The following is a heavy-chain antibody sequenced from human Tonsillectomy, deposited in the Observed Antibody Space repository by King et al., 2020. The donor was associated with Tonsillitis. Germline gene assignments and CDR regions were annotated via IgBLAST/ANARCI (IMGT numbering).Heavy chain of an antibody. J-gene: IGHJ4*02. CDR1: GFAFSDCG. V-gene: IGHV3-30*18. CDR3: AKEGGAQYCSSASCSADY. Sequence: VQLVESGGGVVQPGRSLRLSCAASGFAFSDCGMHWVRQAPGKGLDWVATISYDGSDTDYGDSVRGRFTISRGHSRSTLYLQVNSLRADDKAVYYCAKEGGAQYCSSASCSADYWGQGTLVTVSS. D-gene: IGHD2-2*01. CDR2: ISYDGSDT.